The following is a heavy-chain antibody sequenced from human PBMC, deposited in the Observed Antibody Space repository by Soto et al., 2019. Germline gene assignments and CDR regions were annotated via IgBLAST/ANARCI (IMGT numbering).Heavy chain of an antibody. Sequence: SETLSLTCAVYGGSFSGYYRSWIRQPPGKGLEWIGEINHSGSTNYNPSLKSRVTISVDTSKNQFSLKLSSVTAADTAVYYCARVFRWGYSYATYGMDVWGQGTTVTVSS. CDR2: INHSGST. J-gene: IGHJ6*02. V-gene: IGHV4-34*01. D-gene: IGHD5-18*01. CDR1: GGSFSGYY. CDR3: ARVFRWGYSYATYGMDV.